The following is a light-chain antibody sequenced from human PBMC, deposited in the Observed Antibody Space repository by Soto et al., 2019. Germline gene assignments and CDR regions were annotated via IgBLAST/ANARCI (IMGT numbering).Light chain of an antibody. V-gene: IGKV3-20*01. CDR2: GAT. Sequence: EIVLTQSPGTLSLSPGERATLSCRASQNIRSNSLAWYRQTPGQAPRLLIYGATNRATGIADRFSGSGSGTDFTLTISRLEPEDFALYYCQQYGSSPLTFGQGTNVDIK. CDR1: QNIRSNS. CDR3: QQYGSSPLT. J-gene: IGKJ3*01.